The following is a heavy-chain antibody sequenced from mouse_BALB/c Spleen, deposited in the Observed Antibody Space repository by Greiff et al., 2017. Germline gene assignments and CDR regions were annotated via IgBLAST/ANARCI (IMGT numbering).Heavy chain of an antibody. Sequence: LQQPGSELVRPGASVKLSCKASGYTFTSYWMHWVKQRPGHGLEWIGNIYPGSGSTNYDEKFKSKATLTVDTSSSTAYMQLSSLTSEDSAVYYCTRGNYYGTPRDYGGQGTSVTVAS. CDR3: TRGNYYGTPRDY. D-gene: IGHD1-1*01. J-gene: IGHJ4*01. CDR2: IYPGSGST. V-gene: IGHV1S22*01. CDR1: GYTFTSYW.